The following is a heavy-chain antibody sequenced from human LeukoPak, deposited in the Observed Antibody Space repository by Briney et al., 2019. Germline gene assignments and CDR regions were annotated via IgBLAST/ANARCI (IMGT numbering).Heavy chain of an antibody. CDR2: INHSVSP. CDR3: GRTVRRGSGSYYKD. CDR1: GGSFSGYC. D-gene: IGHD3-10*01. Sequence: TLSLTCPVYGGSFSGYCWSWIRQPPGDGREGIGEINHSVSPNYNPSIKSRVTISVETSKNQLSLKLSSVTAAETAVYYCGRTVRRGSGSYYKDWGQGTLVTVSS. V-gene: IGHV4-34*01. J-gene: IGHJ4*02.